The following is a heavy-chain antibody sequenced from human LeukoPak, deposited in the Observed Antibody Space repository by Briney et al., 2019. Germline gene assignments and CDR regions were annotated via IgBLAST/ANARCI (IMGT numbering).Heavy chain of an antibody. D-gene: IGHD2-2*01. CDR2: INPNSGGT. Sequence: ASVKVSCKASGYTFTGYHMHWVRQASGQGLEWMGWINPNSGGTNYAQKFQGRVTMTRDTSISTAYMELSRLRSDDTAVYYCARVLVPAAIVGYYYYYGMDVWGQGTTVTVSS. V-gene: IGHV1-2*02. CDR1: GYTFTGYH. J-gene: IGHJ6*02. CDR3: ARVLVPAAIVGYYYYYGMDV.